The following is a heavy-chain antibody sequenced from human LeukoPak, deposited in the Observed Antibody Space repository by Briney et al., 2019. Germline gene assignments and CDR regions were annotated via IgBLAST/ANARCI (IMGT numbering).Heavy chain of an antibody. V-gene: IGHV4-30-2*01. CDR1: GGSISSGGYS. CDR2: IYHSGST. D-gene: IGHD3-3*01. Sequence: SQTLSLTCAVSGGSISSGGYSWSWIRQPPGKGLEWIGYIYHSGSTYYNPSLKSRVTISVDRSKNQFSLKLSSVTAADTAVYYCARGVGGGVFDYWGQGTLVTVSS. J-gene: IGHJ4*02. CDR3: ARGVGGGVFDY.